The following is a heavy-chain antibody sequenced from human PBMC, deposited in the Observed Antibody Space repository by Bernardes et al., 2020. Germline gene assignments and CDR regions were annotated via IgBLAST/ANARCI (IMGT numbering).Heavy chain of an antibody. V-gene: IGHV4-39*01. CDR1: GGSIRSSSYY. D-gene: IGHD2-2*01. J-gene: IGHJ4*02. CDR2: IYYSGST. CDR3: ARRGCSSTSCYVGYYFDY. Sequence: SETLSLTCTVSGGSIRSSSYYWGWIRQPPGKGLEWIGSIYYSGSTYYNPSLKSRVTISVDTSKNQFSLKLSSVTAADTAVYYCARRGCSSTSCYVGYYFDYWGQGTLVTVSA.